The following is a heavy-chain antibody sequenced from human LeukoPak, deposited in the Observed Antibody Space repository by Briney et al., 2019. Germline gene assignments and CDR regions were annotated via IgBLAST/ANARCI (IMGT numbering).Heavy chain of an antibody. D-gene: IGHD2-2*01. V-gene: IGHV3-48*01. CDR3: ARGDCSSTSCYARPYYYYYMDV. CDR2: ISSSSSTI. Sequence: PGGSLRLSCAASGFTFSSYSMSWVRQAPGKGLEWVSYISSSSSTIYYADSVKGRFTISRDNAKNSLYLQMNSLRAEDTAVYYCARGDCSSTSCYARPYYYYYMDVWGKGTTVTVSS. CDR1: GFTFSSYS. J-gene: IGHJ6*03.